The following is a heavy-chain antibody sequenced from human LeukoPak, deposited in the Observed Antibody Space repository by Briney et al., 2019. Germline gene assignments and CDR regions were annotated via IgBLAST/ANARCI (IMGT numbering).Heavy chain of an antibody. Sequence: GASVKDSCKASGFSFTNSAVQWVRQARGQRLEWIGWIVVGSGNTNYAQKFQERVTITRDRSTSTAYLELSSLRSEDTAVYYCAADSRQLQPHDAFDIWGQGTMVTVSS. V-gene: IGHV1-58*01. J-gene: IGHJ3*02. CDR2: IVVGSGNT. CDR3: AADSRQLQPHDAFDI. D-gene: IGHD1-1*01. CDR1: GFSFTNSA.